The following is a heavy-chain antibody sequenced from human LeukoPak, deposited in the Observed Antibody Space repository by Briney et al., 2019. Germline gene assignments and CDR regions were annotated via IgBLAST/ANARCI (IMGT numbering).Heavy chain of an antibody. Sequence: GGSLRLSCAASGFTFSRYWMHWVRQAPGKGLEWVAVISYDGSNKYYADSVKGRFTISRDNSKNTLYLQMNSLRAEDTAVYYCARERITMVRGVISPILGGYWGQGTLVTVSS. CDR3: ARERITMVRGVISPILGGY. CDR1: GFTFSRYW. CDR2: ISYDGSNK. V-gene: IGHV3-30*03. D-gene: IGHD3-10*01. J-gene: IGHJ4*02.